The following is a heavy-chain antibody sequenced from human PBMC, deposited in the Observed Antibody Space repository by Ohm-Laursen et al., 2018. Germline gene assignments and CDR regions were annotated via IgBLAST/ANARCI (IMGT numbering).Heavy chain of an antibody. CDR1: GGSFSGYY. V-gene: IGHV4-34*01. Sequence: TLSLTCAVYGGSFSGYYWSWIRQPPGKGLEWIGEINHSRSTKYNSSFKSRVTISVDTSKNQFSLKLSSVTAADTAVYYCARARTGDRSGRRKYYFDYWGQGTLVTVSS. CDR2: INHSRST. CDR3: ARARTGDRSGRRKYYFDY. J-gene: IGHJ4*02. D-gene: IGHD3-22*01.